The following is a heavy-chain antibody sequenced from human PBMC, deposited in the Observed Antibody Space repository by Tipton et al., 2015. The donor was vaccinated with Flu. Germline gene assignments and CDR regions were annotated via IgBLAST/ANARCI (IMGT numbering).Heavy chain of an antibody. V-gene: IGHV4-38-2*02. CDR3: ARRDYSNYVSEPKNWFDP. Sequence: TLSLTCTVSGNSIRSANYYWGWIRQPPGKGLEWIGNIFHSGNAYHNPSLKSRVTISVDTSKNQFSLKLTSVTAADTAVYYCARRDYSNYVSEPKNWFDPLGQGTLVTVSS. J-gene: IGHJ5*02. D-gene: IGHD4-11*01. CDR1: GNSIRSANYY. CDR2: IFHSGNA.